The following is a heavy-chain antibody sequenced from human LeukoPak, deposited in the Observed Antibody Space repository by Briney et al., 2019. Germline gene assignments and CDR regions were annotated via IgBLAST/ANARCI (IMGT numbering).Heavy chain of an antibody. J-gene: IGHJ6*03. D-gene: IGHD4-17*01. CDR3: AKDGPTTGLVPGEPGGYYMDV. CDR2: ISWDGGST. V-gene: IGHV3-43*01. CDR1: GFTFDDYT. Sequence: GGSLRLSCAASGFTFDDYTMHWVRQAPGKGLEWVSLISWDGGSTYYADSVKGRFTISRDNSKNSLYLQMNSLRTEDTALYYCAKDGPTTGLVPGEPGGYYMDVWGKGTTVTVSS.